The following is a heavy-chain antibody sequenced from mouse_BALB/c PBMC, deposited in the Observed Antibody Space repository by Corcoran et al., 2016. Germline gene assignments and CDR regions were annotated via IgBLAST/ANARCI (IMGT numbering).Heavy chain of an antibody. D-gene: IGHD6-1*01. CDR3: ARAPLHYYAMDY. V-gene: IGHV9-3-1*01. CDR2: INTYTGEP. Sequence: QIQLVQSGPELKKPGETVKISCKASGYIFTNSGMNWVKQAPGKGLKWMGWINTYTGEPTYADDFKGRFAFSLETSASTAYLQINNLKNEDTATYFCARAPLHYYAMDYWGQGTSVTVSS. J-gene: IGHJ4*01. CDR1: GYIFTNSG.